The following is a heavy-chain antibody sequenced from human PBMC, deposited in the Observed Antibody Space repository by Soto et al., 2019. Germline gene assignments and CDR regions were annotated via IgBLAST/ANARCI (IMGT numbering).Heavy chain of an antibody. CDR3: ARDFSGPMDY. CDR1: GYTFTNYY. Sequence: ASVKVSCKASGYTFTNYYMHWVRQAPGQGLEWVGIIYPSGGSTRNAQKFQGRVTMTRDTSTGTVYMELSSLRSEDTAVYYCARDFSGPMDYWGRGTLVTVSS. CDR2: IYPSGGST. V-gene: IGHV1-46*01. J-gene: IGHJ4*02. D-gene: IGHD3-10*01.